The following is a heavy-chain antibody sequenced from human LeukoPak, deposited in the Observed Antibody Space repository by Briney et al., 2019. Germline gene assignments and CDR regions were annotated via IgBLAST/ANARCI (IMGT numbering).Heavy chain of an antibody. D-gene: IGHD5-24*01. V-gene: IGHV4-34*01. J-gene: IGHJ4*02. CDR1: GGFFSGYY. CDR3: ARGRRRDGYTTRDY. CDR2: INQSGST. Sequence: AETLSLICALYGGFFSGYYCSWIRQPPGKGLEWLGEINQSGSTNYNPSRESRVTIPVGTPRKQFVLKCTSVKARGTAVYCVARGRRRDGYTTRDYWGQGTLVTVSS.